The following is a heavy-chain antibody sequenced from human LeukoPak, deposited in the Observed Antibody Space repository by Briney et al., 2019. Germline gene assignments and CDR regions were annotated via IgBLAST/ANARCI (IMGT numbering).Heavy chain of an antibody. J-gene: IGHJ4*02. CDR2: IIPIFGTA. V-gene: IGHV1-69*05. CDR1: GGTFSSYA. Sequence: ASVKVSCKASGGTFSSYAISWVQQAPGQGLEWMGRIIPIFGTANYAQKFQGRVTITTDESTSTAYMELSSLRSEDTAVYYCARLYYYDSRGDYWGQGTLVTVSS. D-gene: IGHD3-22*01. CDR3: ARLYYYDSRGDY.